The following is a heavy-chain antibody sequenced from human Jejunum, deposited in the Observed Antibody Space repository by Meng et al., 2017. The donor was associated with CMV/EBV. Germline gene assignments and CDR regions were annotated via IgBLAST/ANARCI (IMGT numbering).Heavy chain of an antibody. J-gene: IGHJ6*02. V-gene: IGHV1-18*01. D-gene: IGHD3-16*01. CDR1: YSFPSYG. Sequence: YSFPSYGITWVRQAPGQGLEWMGWISAYDGNTKSAQKFQGRVTVTTDTSTNTAYMELRSLRSDDTAVYYCARGQYYLYYDFMDVWGQGTTVTVSS. CDR2: ISAYDGNT. CDR3: ARGQYYLYYDFMDV.